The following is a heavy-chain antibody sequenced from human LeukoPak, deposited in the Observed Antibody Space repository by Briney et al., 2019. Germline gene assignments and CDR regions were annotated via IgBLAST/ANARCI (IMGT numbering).Heavy chain of an antibody. J-gene: IGHJ4*02. CDR3: ARDLDYGGNSFGY. D-gene: IGHD4-23*01. Sequence: GGSLRLSCAASGVSFSSYWMNWVRQAPGKGLVWVSRINSDGSSTTYADSVKGRFTISRDNAKNTLYLQMNSLRAEDTAVYYCARDLDYGGNSFGYWGQGNLVTVSP. V-gene: IGHV3-74*01. CDR1: GVSFSSYW. CDR2: INSDGSST.